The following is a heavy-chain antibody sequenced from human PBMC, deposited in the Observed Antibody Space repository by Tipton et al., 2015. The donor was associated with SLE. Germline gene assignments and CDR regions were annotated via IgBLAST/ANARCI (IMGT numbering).Heavy chain of an antibody. CDR3: ARRRRESRPSDLWNWLDP. CDR2: VYFSGST. V-gene: IGHV4-38-2*02. Sequence: TLSLTCTVSGYPISSAYYWGWIRQAPGKGLENIGTVYFSGSTYYNPSLKSRVTISVDTSKNQFSLNLSSVTAADTAVYYCARRRRESRPSDLWNWLDPWGQGILVTVSS. CDR1: GYPISSAYY. D-gene: IGHD3-16*01. J-gene: IGHJ5*02.